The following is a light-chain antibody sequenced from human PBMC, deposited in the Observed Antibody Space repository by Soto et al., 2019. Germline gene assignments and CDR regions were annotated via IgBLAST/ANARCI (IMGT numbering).Light chain of an antibody. CDR2: EVS. J-gene: IGLJ1*01. CDR3: SSYTAGGTI. CDR1: SGDVGGYYY. Sequence: QSVLTQPAAVSGCPGQSITISCTGTSGDVGGYYYVSWYQQLPGKAPKLMISEVSNRPSGVSNRFSGSKSGNTASLTISGLQAEDEADYYCSSYTAGGTIFGTGTKVTVL. V-gene: IGLV2-14*01.